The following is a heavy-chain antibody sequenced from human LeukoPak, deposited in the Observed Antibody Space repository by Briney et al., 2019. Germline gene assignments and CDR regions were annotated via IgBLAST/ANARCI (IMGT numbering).Heavy chain of an antibody. D-gene: IGHD2-2*02. Sequence: PGGSLRLSCAASGFPFSSYAMHWVRQAPGKGLEWVAVISYDGSNKYYADSVKGRFTISRDNSKNTLYLQMNSLRAEDTAVYYCARDSINCSSTSCYRYYYYGMDVWGQGTTVTVSS. V-gene: IGHV3-30-3*01. CDR2: ISYDGSNK. CDR3: ARDSINCSSTSCYRYYYYGMDV. J-gene: IGHJ6*02. CDR1: GFPFSSYA.